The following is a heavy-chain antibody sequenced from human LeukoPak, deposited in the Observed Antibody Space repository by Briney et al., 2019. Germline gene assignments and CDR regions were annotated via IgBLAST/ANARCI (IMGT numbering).Heavy chain of an antibody. V-gene: IGHV4-39*07. CDR2: IYYSGST. D-gene: IGHD3-10*01. CDR3: ARGGPYYYGSGTPRWFDP. CDR1: GGSISSSSYY. Sequence: SETLSLTCTVSGGSISSSSYYWGWIRQPPGKGLEWIGSIYYSGSTYYNPSLKSRVTISVDTSKNQFSLKLSSVTAADTAVYYCARGGPYYYGSGTPRWFDPWGQGTLVTVSS. J-gene: IGHJ5*02.